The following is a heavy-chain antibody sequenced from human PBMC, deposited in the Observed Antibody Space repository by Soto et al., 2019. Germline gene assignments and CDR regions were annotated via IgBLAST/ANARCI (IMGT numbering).Heavy chain of an antibody. CDR2: ISGSGGST. J-gene: IGHJ3*02. D-gene: IGHD1-26*01. CDR1: GFTFSSYA. CDR3: AKFPREELRTFDI. V-gene: IGHV3-23*01. Sequence: EVQLLESGGGLVQPGGSLRLYCAASGFTFSSYAMSWVRQAPGKGLEWVSAISGSGGSTYYADSVKGRFTISRDNSKNTLYLQMNSLRAEDTAVYYCAKFPREELRTFDIWGQGTMVTVSS.